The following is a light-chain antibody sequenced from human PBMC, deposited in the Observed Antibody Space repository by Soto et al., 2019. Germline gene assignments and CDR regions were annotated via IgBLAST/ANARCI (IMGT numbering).Light chain of an antibody. CDR3: CLYVGATTYV. Sequence: QSVLAQPASVSGSPGQSITISCTGASGYVGTYSLVSWNQQHPGKAPKVVIYEGHKRPSGVPDRFSGSTSVNTASLTISGLQTDDEADYYCCLYVGATTYVFGTGTKVTVL. CDR2: EGH. J-gene: IGLJ1*01. CDR1: SGYVGTYSL. V-gene: IGLV2-23*01.